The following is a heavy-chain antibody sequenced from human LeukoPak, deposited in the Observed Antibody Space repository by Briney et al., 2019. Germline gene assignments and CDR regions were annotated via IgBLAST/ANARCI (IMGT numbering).Heavy chain of an antibody. CDR1: GFTFSSYA. V-gene: IGHV3-23*01. CDR3: ARAPRITGTIPDY. CDR2: ISGSGGST. D-gene: IGHD1-7*01. Sequence: GGSLRLSCAASGFTFSSYAMSWVRQAPGKGLEWVSAISGSGGSTYYADSVKGRFTISRDNAKNTLYLQMNSLRAEDTAVYYCARAPRITGTIPDYWGQGTLVTVSS. J-gene: IGHJ4*02.